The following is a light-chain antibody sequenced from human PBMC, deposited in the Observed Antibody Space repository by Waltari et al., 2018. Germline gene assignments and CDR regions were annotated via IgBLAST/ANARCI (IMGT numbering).Light chain of an antibody. V-gene: IGKV3-15*01. Sequence: EIVMTQSPATLSVSPGERATLSCRASQSVSSNLAWYQQKPGQAPRLLISGASTRATGVPARFSGSGSGTEFTLTISSVQSEEFAIYYCQQYDNWPRAFGQGTKVEIK. CDR3: QQYDNWPRA. CDR1: QSVSSN. CDR2: GAS. J-gene: IGKJ1*01.